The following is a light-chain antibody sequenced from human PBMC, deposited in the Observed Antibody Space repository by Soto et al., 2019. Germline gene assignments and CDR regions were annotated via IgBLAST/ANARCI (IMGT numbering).Light chain of an antibody. V-gene: IGLV2-14*01. CDR3: SSYTSSSPYV. CDR2: EVS. Sequence: QSALTQPASVSGSPGQSITISCTGTSSDVGAYNYVSWYQQYPGKVPKLMIYEVSNRPSGVSNRFSGSKSGNTASLTISGLQAEDEADYYCSSYTSSSPYVFGTGNRSPS. J-gene: IGLJ1*01. CDR1: SSDVGAYNY.